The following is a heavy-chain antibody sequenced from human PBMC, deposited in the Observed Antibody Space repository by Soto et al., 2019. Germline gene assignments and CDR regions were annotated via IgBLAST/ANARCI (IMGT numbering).Heavy chain of an antibody. J-gene: IGHJ6*02. CDR2: INSGGTTI. CDR3: ARDRGTVTNDVGQDYGMDV. CDR1: GFTFSAYN. V-gene: IGHV3-48*02. Sequence: EVQLVQSGGALGQPGGSLRLSCAASGFTFSAYNMNWVRQAPGKGLEWVAYINSGGTTIYYADSLKGRFTVSRDNAKNSLFLQVNSLRDEDTAVYYCARDRGTVTNDVGQDYGMDVWGQGTTVTVSS. D-gene: IGHD4-17*01.